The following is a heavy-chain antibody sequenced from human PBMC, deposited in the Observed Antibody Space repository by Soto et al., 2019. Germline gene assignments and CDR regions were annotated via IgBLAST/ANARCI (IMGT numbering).Heavy chain of an antibody. CDR2: IYSSGNT. CDR1: GASVSSGDYY. J-gene: IGHJ5*02. V-gene: IGHV4-30-4*01. Sequence: QVHLQVSGPGLLEPSQTLSLTCTVSGASVSSGDYYWTWIRQPPGKDLEWIGSIYSSGNTNYNPSLRSRVTMSKDTSKNQFSLILNSVTAADTAVYYCARRVTGGGERFDPWGQGTLVTVSS. D-gene: IGHD7-27*01. CDR3: ARRVTGGGERFDP.